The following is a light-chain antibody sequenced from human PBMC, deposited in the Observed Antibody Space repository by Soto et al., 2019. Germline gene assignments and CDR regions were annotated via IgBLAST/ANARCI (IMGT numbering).Light chain of an antibody. J-gene: IGKJ1*01. CDR1: QSISSY. Sequence: DIQMTQSPSSLSASVGDRVTITCRASQSISSYLNWYQQKPGKAPKLLIYAASSLQSGVPSRFSGSGSGTDFTLTISSLQPEDFETYYCQQSYSTPLAFCQGTKVEIK. V-gene: IGKV1-39*01. CDR2: AAS. CDR3: QQSYSTPLA.